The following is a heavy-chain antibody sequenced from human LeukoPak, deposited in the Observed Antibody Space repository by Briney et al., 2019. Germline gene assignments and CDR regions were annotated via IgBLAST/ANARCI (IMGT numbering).Heavy chain of an antibody. CDR2: IYYSGST. CDR1: GGSISSYY. D-gene: IGHD3-10*01. V-gene: IGHV4-59*01. Sequence: SETLSLTCTVSGGSISSYYWSWIRQPPGKGLEWIGYIYYSGSTNYNPSLKSRVTISVDTSKNQFSLKQSSVTAAHTAVYYCARAVRGVIITRAFDIWGQGTMVTVSS. J-gene: IGHJ3*02. CDR3: ARAVRGVIITRAFDI.